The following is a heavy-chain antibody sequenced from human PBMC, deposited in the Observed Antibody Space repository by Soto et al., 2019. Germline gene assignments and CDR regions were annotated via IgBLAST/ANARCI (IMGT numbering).Heavy chain of an antibody. Sequence: GGSLRLSCAASGFTVSSNYMSWVRQAPGKGLEWVSVIYSGGSTYYADSVKGRFTISRDNSKNTLYLQMNSLRAEDTAVYYCARMPLWFGELRYGMDVWGQGTTVTVSS. D-gene: IGHD3-10*01. CDR2: IYSGGST. V-gene: IGHV3-53*01. J-gene: IGHJ6*02. CDR3: ARMPLWFGELRYGMDV. CDR1: GFTVSSNY.